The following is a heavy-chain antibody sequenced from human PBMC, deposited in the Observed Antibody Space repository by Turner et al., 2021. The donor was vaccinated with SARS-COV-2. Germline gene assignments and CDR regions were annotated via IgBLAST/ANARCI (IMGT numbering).Heavy chain of an antibody. D-gene: IGHD6-13*01. Sequence: EVQLVESGGGLVQPGGSLRLSCAASGITFSSYWMSWVRQAPGKGLEWVANIKQDGSEKFYVDSVKGRFTISRDNAKNSLYLQMNSLRAEDTAVYYCAKMASSSWYFDYWGQGTLVTVSS. CDR1: GITFSSYW. J-gene: IGHJ4*02. CDR3: AKMASSSWYFDY. CDR2: IKQDGSEK. V-gene: IGHV3-7*03.